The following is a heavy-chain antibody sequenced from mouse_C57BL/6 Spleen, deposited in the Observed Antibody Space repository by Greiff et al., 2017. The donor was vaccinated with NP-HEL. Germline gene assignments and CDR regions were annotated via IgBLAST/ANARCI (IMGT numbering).Heavy chain of an antibody. J-gene: IGHJ1*03. CDR1: GYTFTDYY. CDR2: MYPGSGNT. Sequence: VQLQQSGAELVRPGASVKLSCKASGYTFTDYYINWVKQRPGQGLEWIARMYPGSGNTYYNEKFKGKATLTAEKSSSTAYMQLSSLTSEDSAVYFCARWNEYDGWYFDVWGTGTTVTVSS. CDR3: ARWNEYDGWYFDV. V-gene: IGHV1-76*01. D-gene: IGHD2-4*01.